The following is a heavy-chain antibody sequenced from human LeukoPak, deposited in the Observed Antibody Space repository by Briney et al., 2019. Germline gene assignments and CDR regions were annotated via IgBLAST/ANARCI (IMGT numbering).Heavy chain of an antibody. CDR1: GYSFSNYW. J-gene: IGHJ3*02. Sequence: GESLKISCKGSGYSFSNYWIAWVRQMPGRGLEWLGIIYPPDSDTRYSPSFQGQVTISADKSISTAYLQWSSLKASDTAMYYCARRGYCSSTSCYRHAFDIWGQGTMVTVSS. CDR3: ARRGYCSSTSCYRHAFDI. D-gene: IGHD2-2*01. V-gene: IGHV5-51*01. CDR2: IYPPDSDT.